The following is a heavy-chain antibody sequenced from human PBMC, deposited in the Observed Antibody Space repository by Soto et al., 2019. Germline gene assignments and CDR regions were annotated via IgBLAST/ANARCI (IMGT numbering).Heavy chain of an antibody. V-gene: IGHV5-51*01. Sequence: PGESLKISCQGSGYSFTSYWIGWVRQMPGKGLEWMGIIYPGDSDTRYSPSFQGQVTISADKSINTAYLQWRSLKASDTAMYYCARPKYRGSPSNFDYWGQGTLVTVSS. J-gene: IGHJ4*02. D-gene: IGHD1-26*01. CDR1: GYSFTSYW. CDR2: IYPGDSDT. CDR3: ARPKYRGSPSNFDY.